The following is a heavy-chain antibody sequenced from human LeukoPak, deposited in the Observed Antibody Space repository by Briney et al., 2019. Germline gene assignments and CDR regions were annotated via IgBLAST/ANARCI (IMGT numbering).Heavy chain of an antibody. V-gene: IGHV5-51*01. CDR2: IYPGDSDT. Sequence: GESLKISCKGSGYSFTSYWIGWVRQMPGKGLEWMGIIYPGDSDTRYSPSFQGQVTISADKSISTAYLQWSSLKASDTAMYYCASWDGSGSYYHYYGMDVWGKGTTVTVSS. J-gene: IGHJ6*04. CDR3: ASWDGSGSYYHYYGMDV. D-gene: IGHD3-10*01. CDR1: GYSFTSYW.